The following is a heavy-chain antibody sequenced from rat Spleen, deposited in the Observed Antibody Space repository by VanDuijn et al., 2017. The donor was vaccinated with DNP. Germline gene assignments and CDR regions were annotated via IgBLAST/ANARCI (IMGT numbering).Heavy chain of an antibody. CDR3: TSYYSGDFHY. D-gene: IGHD1-1*01. V-gene: IGHV2S63*01. J-gene: IGHJ2*01. CDR1: GFSFTDYS. Sequence: VQLKESGPGLVQPSQTLSLTCTVSGFSFTDYSVHWVRQPPGKGLEWMGLMWSGGSTAYNSALKSRLSISRDTSKSQVFLKMNSLQTEDTAIYYCTSYYSGDFHYWGQGVMVTVSS. CDR2: MWSGGST.